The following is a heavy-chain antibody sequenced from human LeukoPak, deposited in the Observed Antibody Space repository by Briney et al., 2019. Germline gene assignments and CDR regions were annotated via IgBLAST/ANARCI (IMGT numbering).Heavy chain of an antibody. CDR2: INPNSGGT. D-gene: IGHD2-15*01. J-gene: IGHJ6*03. V-gene: IGHV1-2*02. CDR3: ARGPLCSGGSCYRQNYYYYYMDV. CDR1: GYTFTGYY. Sequence: GASVKVSCKASGYTFTGYYMHWVRQAPGQGLEWMGWINPNSGGTNYAQKFQGRVTMTRDTSISTAYMELSRLRSDDTAVYYCARGPLCSGGSCYRQNYYYYYMDVWGKGTTVTISS.